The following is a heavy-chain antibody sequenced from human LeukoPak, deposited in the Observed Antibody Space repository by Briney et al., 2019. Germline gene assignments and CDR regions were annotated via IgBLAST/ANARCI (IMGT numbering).Heavy chain of an antibody. D-gene: IGHD1-26*01. CDR1: GLSFSDYY. J-gene: IGHJ4*02. CDR3: AKDVGGDWGDLLYFDY. CDR2: INPSASYT. V-gene: IGHV3-11*05. Sequence: GGSLRLSCTASGLSFSDYYMSWIRQAPGKGLELVSYINPSASYTNYADSVKGRFTISRDNARNSLYLQMNSLRAEDTAIYYCAKDVGGDWGDLLYFDYWGQGTLVTVSS.